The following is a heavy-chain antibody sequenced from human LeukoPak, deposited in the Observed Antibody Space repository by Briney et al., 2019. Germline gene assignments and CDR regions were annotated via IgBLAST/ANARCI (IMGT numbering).Heavy chain of an antibody. Sequence: SETLSLTCTVSGDSISSGSYYWSWIRQPAGKGLEWIGRIYTSGRTNYNPSLKSRVAISVDTSKNQFSLKLSSVTAADTAVYYCATDLYSSRTNDVFVIWGQGTMVTVSS. J-gene: IGHJ3*02. D-gene: IGHD6-13*01. CDR3: ATDLYSSRTNDVFVI. V-gene: IGHV4-61*02. CDR2: IYTSGRT. CDR1: GDSISSGSYY.